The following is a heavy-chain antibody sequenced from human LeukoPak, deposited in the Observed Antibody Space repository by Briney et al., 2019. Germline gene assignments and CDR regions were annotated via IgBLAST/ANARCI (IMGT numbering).Heavy chain of an antibody. D-gene: IGHD3-22*01. CDR3: ASVSYDRNGY. Sequence: SETLSLTCTVSGGSISSGPYYWGWIRQTPGKGLEWIGSIYYSGSTYYNPSLKSRVTISVDTSKNQFSLKLSSVTAADTAVYYCASVSYDRNGYWGQGTLVTVSS. V-gene: IGHV4-39*07. J-gene: IGHJ4*02. CDR2: IYYSGST. CDR1: GGSISSGPYY.